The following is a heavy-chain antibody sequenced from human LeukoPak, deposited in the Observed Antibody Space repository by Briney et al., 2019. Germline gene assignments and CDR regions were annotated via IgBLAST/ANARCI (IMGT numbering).Heavy chain of an antibody. CDR1: GYTFTGYY. D-gene: IGHD3-9*01. CDR3: ARHYDILTGSHTTHWFDP. Sequence: GASVKVSCKASGYTFTGYYMHWVRQATGQGLEWMGWMNPNSGNTGYAQKFQGRVTITRDTSASTAYMELSSLRSEDTAVYYCARHYDILTGSHTTHWFDPWGQGTLVTVSS. V-gene: IGHV1-8*03. J-gene: IGHJ5*02. CDR2: MNPNSGNT.